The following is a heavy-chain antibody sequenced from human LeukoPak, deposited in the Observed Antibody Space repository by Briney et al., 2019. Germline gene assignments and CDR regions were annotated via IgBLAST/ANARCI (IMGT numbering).Heavy chain of an antibody. J-gene: IGHJ4*02. Sequence: SETLSLTCAVYGGSFSGYYWSWIRQPPGKGMEWIGEINHSGSTNYNPSLKSRVTISVDTSKNQFSLKLNSVTAADTAVYYCERATRSMNTMILFDYWGQGTLVTVSS. CDR1: GGSFSGYY. D-gene: IGHD3-16*01. CDR3: ERATRSMNTMILFDY. CDR2: INHSGST. V-gene: IGHV4-34*01.